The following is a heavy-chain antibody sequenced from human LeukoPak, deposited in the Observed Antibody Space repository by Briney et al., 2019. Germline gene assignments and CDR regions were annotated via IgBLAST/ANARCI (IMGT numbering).Heavy chain of an antibody. Sequence: PSETLSLTCAVYGGSFSGYYWSWIRQPPGKGLEWIGEINHSGSTNYNPSLKSRVTISVDTSKNQFSLKLSSVTAADTAVYYCATYDFWSAKPGGFDNWGQGTLVTVSS. CDR3: ATYDFWSAKPGGFDN. J-gene: IGHJ4*02. V-gene: IGHV4-34*01. CDR2: INHSGST. CDR1: GGSFSGYY. D-gene: IGHD3-3*01.